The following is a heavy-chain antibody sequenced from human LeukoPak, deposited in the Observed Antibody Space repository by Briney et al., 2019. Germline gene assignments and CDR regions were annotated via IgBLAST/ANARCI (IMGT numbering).Heavy chain of an antibody. Sequence: GASVKVSCKASGYTFTGYYMHWVRQAPGQGLEWMGWINPNSGGTNYAQKFQGRVTMTRDTSISTAYMELSRLRSDDTAVYYCARGYGGNPSYFDLWGRGTLVTVSS. CDR2: INPNSGGT. V-gene: IGHV1-2*02. J-gene: IGHJ2*01. CDR3: ARGYGGNPSYFDL. D-gene: IGHD4-23*01. CDR1: GYTFTGYY.